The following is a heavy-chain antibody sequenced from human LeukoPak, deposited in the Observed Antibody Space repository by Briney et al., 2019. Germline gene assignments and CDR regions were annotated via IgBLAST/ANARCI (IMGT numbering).Heavy chain of an antibody. CDR3: TRDGWDIFDSLDYYTRAFDI. CDR2: TSPYDGDT. CDR1: GYTFSAYY. Sequence: EASVKVSCKASGYTFSAYYIHWVRQAPGQGLEWMGWTSPYDGDTRSAQRFQGRITMSRDTSVSAVYMELGGLTSDDTAVYYCTRDGWDIFDSLDYYTRAFDIWGQGTMVTVSS. J-gene: IGHJ3*02. V-gene: IGHV1-2*02. D-gene: IGHD4/OR15-4a*01.